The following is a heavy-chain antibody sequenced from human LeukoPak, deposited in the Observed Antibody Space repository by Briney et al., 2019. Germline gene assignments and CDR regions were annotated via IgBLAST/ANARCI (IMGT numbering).Heavy chain of an antibody. D-gene: IGHD2-2*01. CDR3: AKGGCSSTSCYGTYYYYGMDV. CDR2: ISGSGGST. V-gene: IGHV3-23*01. CDR1: GFTFSSYA. Sequence: GGSLRLSCAASGFTFSSYAMSWVRQAPGKGLEWVSAISGSGGSTYYADSVKGRFTISRDNSKNTLYLQMNSLRAEDTAVYYCAKGGCSSTSCYGTYYYYGMDVWGQGTTVTVSS. J-gene: IGHJ6*02.